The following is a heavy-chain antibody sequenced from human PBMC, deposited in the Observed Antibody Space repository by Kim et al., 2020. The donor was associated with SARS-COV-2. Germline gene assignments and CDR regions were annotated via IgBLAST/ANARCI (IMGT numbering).Heavy chain of an antibody. CDR1: GFTFSSYA. CDR3: AKDGYPSEHSSGWSFDY. Sequence: GGSLRLSCAASGFTFSSYAMGWVRQAPGKGLEWVSGISGSGSSTYYADSVKGRFTISRDKSKNTLYLQMKSLRVEDTALYYCAKDGYPSEHSSGWSFDY. J-gene: IGHJ4*01. D-gene: IGHD6-19*01. CDR2: ISGSGSST. V-gene: IGHV3-23*01.